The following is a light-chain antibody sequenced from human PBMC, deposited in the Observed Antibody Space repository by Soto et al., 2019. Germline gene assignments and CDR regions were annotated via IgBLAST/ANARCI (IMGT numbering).Light chain of an antibody. CDR2: DVS. Sequence: QSALTQPASVSGSPGQSIAISCTGTSSDVGAYNYVSWYQQHPGKAPKLTIYDVSNRPSGVSIRFSGSKSGNTASLTISGLQAEDEADYYCNSYTSSSTYVFGTGTKLTVL. CDR3: NSYTSSSTYV. V-gene: IGLV2-14*01. J-gene: IGLJ1*01. CDR1: SSDVGAYNY.